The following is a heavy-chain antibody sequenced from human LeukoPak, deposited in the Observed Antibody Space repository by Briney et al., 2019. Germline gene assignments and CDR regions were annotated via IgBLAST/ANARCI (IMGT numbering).Heavy chain of an antibody. Sequence: SVKVSCEASAGTFSSYAISWVRQPPGQGLEWMRGVIPIFGTANYAQKFQGRVTITADESTSTDYMELSSLSSEDTAVYYCARWNGSARPRAFDIWGQGTMVTVSS. J-gene: IGHJ3*02. CDR3: ARWNGSARPRAFDI. CDR1: AGTFSSYA. CDR2: VIPIFGTA. D-gene: IGHD6-6*01. V-gene: IGHV1-69*01.